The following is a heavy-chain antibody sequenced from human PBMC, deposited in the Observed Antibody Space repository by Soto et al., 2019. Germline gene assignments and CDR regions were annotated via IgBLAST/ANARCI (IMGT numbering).Heavy chain of an antibody. Sequence: GGSLRLSCAASGFTFSDYYMSWIRQAPGKGLEWVSYISSSGSTIYYADSVKGRFTISRDNAKNSLYLQMNSLRAEDTAVYYCARASLGNYYYYMDVWGKGTTVTVSS. CDR2: ISSSGSTI. J-gene: IGHJ6*03. CDR3: ARASLGNYYYYMDV. V-gene: IGHV3-11*01. CDR1: GFTFSDYY.